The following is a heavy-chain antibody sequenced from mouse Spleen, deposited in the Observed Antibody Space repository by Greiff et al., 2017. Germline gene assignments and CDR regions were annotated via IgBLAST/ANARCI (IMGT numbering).Heavy chain of an antibody. CDR2: INPNNGGT. V-gene: IGHV1-22*01. J-gene: IGHJ2*01. Sequence: VQLKQSGPELVKPGASVKMSCKASGYTFNDYNMHWVKQSHGKSLEWIGYINPNNGGTSYNQKFKGKATLTVNKSSSTAYMELRSLTSEDSAVYYCAREGARACFDYWGQGTTLTVSS. CDR1: GYTFNDYN. CDR3: AREGARACFDY. D-gene: IGHD3-1*01.